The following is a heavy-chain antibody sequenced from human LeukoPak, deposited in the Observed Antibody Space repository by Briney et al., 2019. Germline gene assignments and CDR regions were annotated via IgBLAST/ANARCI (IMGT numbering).Heavy chain of an antibody. CDR1: GYTFTSYY. V-gene: IGHV1-46*01. D-gene: IGHD1-26*01. CDR3: ARDVLVGATTEVGYHYYGMDV. Sequence: GASVKVSCKASGYTFTSYYMHWVRQAPGQGLEWMGIINPSGGSTSYAQKFQGRVTMTRDTSTSTVYMELSSLRSEDTAVYYCARDVLVGATTEVGYHYYGMDVWGQGTTVTVSS. J-gene: IGHJ6*02. CDR2: INPSGGST.